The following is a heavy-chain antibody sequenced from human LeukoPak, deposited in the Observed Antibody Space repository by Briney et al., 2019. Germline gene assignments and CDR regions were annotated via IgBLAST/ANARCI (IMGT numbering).Heavy chain of an antibody. V-gene: IGHV3-23*01. CDR3: AKIWRERTYYYYYYMDV. CDR1: GFTFSSYG. Sequence: GGSLRLSCAASGFTFSSYGMHWVRQAPGKGLEWVSAISGSGGSTYYADSVKGRFTISRDNSKNTLYLQMNSLRAEDTAVYYCAKIWRERTYYYYYYMDVWGKGTTVTVSS. D-gene: IGHD1-1*01. CDR2: ISGSGGST. J-gene: IGHJ6*03.